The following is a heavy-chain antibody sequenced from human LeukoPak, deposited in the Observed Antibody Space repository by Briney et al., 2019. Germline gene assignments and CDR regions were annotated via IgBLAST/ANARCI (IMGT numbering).Heavy chain of an antibody. CDR3: ARAGYCSGTICYLDY. V-gene: IGHV3-21*01. CDR2: ISSSSSYI. J-gene: IGHJ4*02. Sequence: PGGSLRLSCAASGFTFSSYSMNWVRQAPGKGLEWVSSISSSSSYIYYADSVKGRFTISRDNAKNSLYLQMNSLRAEDTAVYYCARAGYCSGTICYLDYWGQGTLVTVSS. D-gene: IGHD2-2*01. CDR1: GFTFSSYS.